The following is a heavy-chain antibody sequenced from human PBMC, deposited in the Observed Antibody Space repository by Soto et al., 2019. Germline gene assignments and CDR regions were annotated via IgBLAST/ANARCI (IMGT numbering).Heavy chain of an antibody. CDR3: ASSVNTPTDNWFDP. D-gene: IGHD5-18*01. Sequence: ATLSLTCNVCGGSICSSNKYWGWIRQPPGKGVEWIASMCYSGSTDYNPSLKSRVTISVDTSKNQCSLKVSAVTAAYTAVYYCASSVNTPTDNWFDPWGQGTLVTVSS. J-gene: IGHJ5*02. V-gene: IGHV4-39*01. CDR1: GGSICSSNKY. CDR2: MCYSGST.